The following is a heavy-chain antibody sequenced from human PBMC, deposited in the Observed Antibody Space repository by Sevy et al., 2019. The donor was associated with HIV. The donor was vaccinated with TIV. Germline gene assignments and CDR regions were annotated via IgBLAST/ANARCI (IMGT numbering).Heavy chain of an antibody. CDR3: ARRRVVGATRYYFDY. V-gene: IGHV4-39*01. J-gene: IGHJ4*02. D-gene: IGHD1-26*01. CDR1: GGSISSSSYY. Sequence: SETLSLTCTVSGGSISSSSYYWGWIRQPPGKGLEWIGSIYYSGSTYYNPSLKIRVTISVDTSKNQFSLKLSSVTAADTAVYYCARRRVVGATRYYFDYWGQGTLVTVSS. CDR2: IYYSGST.